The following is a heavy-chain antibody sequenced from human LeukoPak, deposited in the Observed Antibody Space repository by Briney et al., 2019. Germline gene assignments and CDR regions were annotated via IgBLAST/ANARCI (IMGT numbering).Heavy chain of an antibody. V-gene: IGHV3-30*02. CDR3: AKTLTSSSWYYFDY. CDR2: IRYDGSNK. CDR1: GFTFSSYG. J-gene: IGHJ4*02. Sequence: GGSLRLSCAASGFTFSSYGMHWVRQAPGKGLEWVAFIRYDGSNKYYADSVKGRFTISRDNSKNTLYLQMNSLRAEDTAVYYCAKTLTSSSWYYFDYWGQGTLVTVSS. D-gene: IGHD6-13*01.